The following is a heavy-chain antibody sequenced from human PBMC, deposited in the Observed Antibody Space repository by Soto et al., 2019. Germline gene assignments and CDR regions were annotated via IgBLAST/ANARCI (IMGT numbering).Heavy chain of an antibody. CDR2: ISGSGGST. CDR1: GFTFSFYP. V-gene: IGHV3-23*01. D-gene: IGHD3-10*01. Sequence: GGSLRLSCAASGFTFSFYPMSWVRQAPGKGLEWVSAISGSGGSTYYADSVKGRITISRDNSKTRLYLQMNSLRAEDTAVYYCAKEYYYGSGSYSPFDYWGQGTLVTVSS. CDR3: AKEYYYGSGSYSPFDY. J-gene: IGHJ4*02.